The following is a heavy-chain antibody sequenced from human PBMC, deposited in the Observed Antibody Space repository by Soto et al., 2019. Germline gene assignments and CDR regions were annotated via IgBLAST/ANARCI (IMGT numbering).Heavy chain of an antibody. CDR3: ARIWGPIRSHYYYGMDV. D-gene: IGHD3-16*01. Sequence: GPTLVNPKETLTLTCTVSGFSLSNDRMGVSWIRQPPGKALEWLAHIFSNDEKSYSTSLKSRLTISKDTSKSQVVLTMTNMDPVDTATYYCARIWGPIRSHYYYGMDVWGQGTTVTVSS. V-gene: IGHV2-26*01. CDR1: GFSLSNDRMG. J-gene: IGHJ6*02. CDR2: IFSNDEK.